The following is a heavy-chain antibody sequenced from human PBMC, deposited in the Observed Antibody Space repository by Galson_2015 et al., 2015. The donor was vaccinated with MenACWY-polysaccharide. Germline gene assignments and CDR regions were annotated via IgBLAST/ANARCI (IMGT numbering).Heavy chain of an antibody. J-gene: IGHJ2*01. D-gene: IGHD3-9*01. Sequence: SLRLSCAASGFTFSNPWMSWVRQAPGKGLEWVAVIKKDGSDKYYVDSVKGRFAISRDNAKDSVFLQMNSLGVEDTAVYFCARNDLLTGHSDWYFDLWGRGTLVTVS. CDR2: IKKDGSDK. CDR3: ARNDLLTGHSDWYFDL. CDR1: GFTFSNPW. V-gene: IGHV3-7*01.